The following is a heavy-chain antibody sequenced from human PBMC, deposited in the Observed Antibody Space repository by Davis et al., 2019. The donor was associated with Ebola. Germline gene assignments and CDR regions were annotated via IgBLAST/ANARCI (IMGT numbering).Heavy chain of an antibody. D-gene: IGHD4-11*01. Sequence: GESLKISCAASGFTFSSYEMNWVRQAPGKGLEWVSYISSSGSTIYYPDSMKGRFTISRDNSRNMLFLQMNSLRAEDTAVYFCAKDSRGYSKPFDFWGQGTLVTVSS. CDR2: ISSSGSTI. CDR3: AKDSRGYSKPFDF. CDR1: GFTFSSYE. J-gene: IGHJ4*02. V-gene: IGHV3-48*03.